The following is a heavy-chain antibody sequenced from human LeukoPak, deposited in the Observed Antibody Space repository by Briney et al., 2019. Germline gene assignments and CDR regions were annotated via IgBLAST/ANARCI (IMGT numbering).Heavy chain of an antibody. J-gene: IGHJ4*02. CDR2: IIPIFGTA. Sequence: ASVKVSCKASGGTFSSYAISWVRQAPGQGLEWMGGIIPIFGTANYAQKFQGRVTITADESTSTAYMELSSLRSEDTAVYYCVVYSSSYKYYFDYWGQGTLVTVSS. D-gene: IGHD6-13*01. CDR1: GGTFSSYA. CDR3: VVYSSSYKYYFDY. V-gene: IGHV1-69*13.